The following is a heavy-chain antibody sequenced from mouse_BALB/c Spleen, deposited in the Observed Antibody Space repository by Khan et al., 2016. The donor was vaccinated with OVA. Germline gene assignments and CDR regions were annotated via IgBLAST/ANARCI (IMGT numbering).Heavy chain of an antibody. Sequence: EVMLVESGGDLVKPGGSLKLSCAASGFTFSSYGMSWVRQTPDKRLEWVATISSGGHYTYFPDSVRGRFTISRDNAKNTLAQQMSRLMSEDTARYYCARRITKTKGEYYAMDYWGQGTSVTVSS. V-gene: IGHV5-6*01. D-gene: IGHD1-3*01. CDR3: ARRITKTKGEYYAMDY. J-gene: IGHJ4*01. CDR1: GFTFSSYG. CDR2: ISSGGHYT.